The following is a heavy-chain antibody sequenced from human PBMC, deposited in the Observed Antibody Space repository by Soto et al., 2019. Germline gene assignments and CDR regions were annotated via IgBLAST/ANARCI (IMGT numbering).Heavy chain of an antibody. J-gene: IGHJ4*02. CDR3: ARDMYYYDSSGYGGDFDY. Sequence: EVQLVESGGGLVQPGGSLRLSCAASGFTFSSYEMNWVRQAPGKGLEWVSYISSSGSTIYYADSVKGRFTISRDNAKNSLYLQMNSLRAEDTAVYYCARDMYYYDSSGYGGDFDYWGQGTLVTVSS. D-gene: IGHD3-22*01. CDR1: GFTFSSYE. CDR2: ISSSGSTI. V-gene: IGHV3-48*03.